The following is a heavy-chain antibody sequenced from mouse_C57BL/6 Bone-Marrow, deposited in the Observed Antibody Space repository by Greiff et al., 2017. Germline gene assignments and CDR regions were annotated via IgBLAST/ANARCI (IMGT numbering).Heavy chain of an antibody. CDR1: GFSLTSYG. CDR3: ARNRGLLRAMDY. CDR2: IWSGGST. J-gene: IGHJ4*01. D-gene: IGHD1-1*01. V-gene: IGHV2-2*01. Sequence: VKLVESGPGLVQPSQSLSITCTVSGFSLTSYGVHWVRQSPGQGLEWLGVIWSGGSTDYNAAFISRLSTSKDNSKNQVFFKMNSLQADDTAIYYCARNRGLLRAMDYWGQGTSVTVSS.